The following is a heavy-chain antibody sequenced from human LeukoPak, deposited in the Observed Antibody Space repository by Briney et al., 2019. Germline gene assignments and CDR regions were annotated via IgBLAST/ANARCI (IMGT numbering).Heavy chain of an antibody. D-gene: IGHD5-12*01. Sequence: GASVKVSCKASGGTFSSYAISWVRQAPGQGLEWMGGIIPIFGTANYAQKFQGRVTITADKSTSTAYMELSSLRSEDTAVYYCARVEDSGYDYRGRFDPWGQGTLVTVSS. CDR2: IIPIFGTA. J-gene: IGHJ5*02. CDR1: GGTFSSYA. V-gene: IGHV1-69*06. CDR3: ARVEDSGYDYRGRFDP.